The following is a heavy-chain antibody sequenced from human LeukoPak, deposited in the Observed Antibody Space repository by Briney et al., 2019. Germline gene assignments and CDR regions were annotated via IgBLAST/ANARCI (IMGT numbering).Heavy chain of an antibody. J-gene: IGHJ5*02. D-gene: IGHD3-22*01. Sequence: ASVKVSCKASGYTFTSYYMHWVRQAPGQGLAWMGIINPSGGSTSYAQKFQGRVTMTRDTSTSTVYMELSSLRSEDTAVYYCARHGTYDSSGYTDDNWFDPWGQGTLVTVSS. CDR3: ARHGTYDSSGYTDDNWFDP. V-gene: IGHV1-46*01. CDR2: INPSGGST. CDR1: GYTFTSYY.